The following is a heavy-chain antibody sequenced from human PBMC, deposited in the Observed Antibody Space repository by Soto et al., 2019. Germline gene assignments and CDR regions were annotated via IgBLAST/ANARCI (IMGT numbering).Heavy chain of an antibody. CDR3: AKAMVVVTAISGGGGFDK. V-gene: IGHV3-30*18. Sequence: AGSLRLSCAASGVTFSSNGMHWVRQAPGKGLEWVAVISYDGRNKYCSDSVKGRFTISRDNSKNTLYLQMNSLRAEDTAVYYCAKAMVVVTAISGGGGFDKWGQGTLVTVSS. J-gene: IGHJ3*02. CDR1: GVTFSSNG. D-gene: IGHD2-21*02. CDR2: ISYDGRNK.